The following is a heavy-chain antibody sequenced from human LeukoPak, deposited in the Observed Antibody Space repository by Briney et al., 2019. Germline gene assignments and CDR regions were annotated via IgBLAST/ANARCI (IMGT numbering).Heavy chain of an antibody. J-gene: IGHJ4*02. D-gene: IGHD3-9*01. CDR3: AVYDILTGYYPIDY. V-gene: IGHV3-23*01. Sequence: GGSLRLSCAASGFTVSSNYMSWVRQAPGKGPEWVSAISGSGGSTYYADSVKGRFTISRDNSKNTLYLQMNSLRAEDTAVYYCAVYDILTGYYPIDYWGQGTLVTVSS. CDR2: ISGSGGST. CDR1: GFTVSSNY.